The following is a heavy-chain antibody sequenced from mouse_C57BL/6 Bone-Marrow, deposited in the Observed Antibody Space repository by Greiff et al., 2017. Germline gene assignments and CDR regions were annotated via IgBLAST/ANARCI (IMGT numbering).Heavy chain of an antibody. J-gene: IGHJ2*01. D-gene: IGHD2-2*01. CDR1: GYSIISDYA. CDR3: ARSRDGYGYFYY. CDR2: IRYSGST. V-gene: IGHV3-2*02. Sequence: EVKLMESGPGLVKPSQSLSLTCTVTGYSIISDYAWNWIRQFPGNKLEWMGYIRYSGSTSYNPSLKSRISITRDTSKHQFFLQLNSVTTEDTATYYCARSRDGYGYFYYWGQGTTLTVSS.